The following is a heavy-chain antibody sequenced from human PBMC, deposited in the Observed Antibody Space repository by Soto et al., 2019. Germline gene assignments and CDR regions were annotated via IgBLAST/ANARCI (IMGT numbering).Heavy chain of an antibody. V-gene: IGHV3-74*01. CDR2: ISADGSDT. D-gene: IGHD3-10*01. CDR1: C. Sequence: CTHWFSKAPGEGLLWVSRISADGSDTTYADSAKGRFTTSRDNAKNTLYLQMSSLRAEDTAVYYCARDADRGGDIDYWGQGTLVTVSS. J-gene: IGHJ4*02. CDR3: ARDADRGGDIDY.